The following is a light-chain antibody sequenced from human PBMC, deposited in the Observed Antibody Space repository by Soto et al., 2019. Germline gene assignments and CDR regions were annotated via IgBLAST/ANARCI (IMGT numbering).Light chain of an antibody. CDR2: DVS. Sequence: SVLTQPASGSGVALRWSRISCTRTSSDVGGFNYVSWYQQHPGKAPKFMIYDVSSRPSGVSDRFSGSKSGNTASLTISGLQAEDEADYYCASYTTSSTYVFGTGTKVTVL. CDR1: SSDVGGFNY. J-gene: IGLJ1*01. CDR3: ASYTTSSTYV. V-gene: IGLV2-14*03.